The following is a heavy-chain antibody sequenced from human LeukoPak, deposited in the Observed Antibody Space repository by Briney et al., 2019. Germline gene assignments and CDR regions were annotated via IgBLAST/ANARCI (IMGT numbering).Heavy chain of an antibody. CDR2: INPNSGGT. Sequence: ASVKVSCKASGYTFTGYYMHWVRQAPGQGLEWMGWINPNSGGTNYAQKFQGRVTMTRDTSISTAYMELSRLRSDDTAVYYCTSCSSTSCYGPKDAFDIWGQGTMVTVFS. V-gene: IGHV1-2*02. D-gene: IGHD2-2*01. J-gene: IGHJ3*02. CDR3: TSCSSTSCYGPKDAFDI. CDR1: GYTFTGYY.